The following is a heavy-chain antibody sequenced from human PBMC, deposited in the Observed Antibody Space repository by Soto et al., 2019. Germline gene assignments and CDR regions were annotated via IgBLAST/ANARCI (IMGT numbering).Heavy chain of an antibody. CDR3: ARAFHGSGSAPDY. CDR1: GGSISSGDYY. J-gene: IGHJ4*02. D-gene: IGHD3-10*01. Sequence: QVQLQESGPGLVKPSQTLSLTCTVSGGSISSGDYYWSWIRQPPGKGLEWIGYIYYSGSTYYNPSLNRRVTRSLDTSKNHFSLNLSSVTAADTAVYYCARAFHGSGSAPDYCGQGTLVTVSS. CDR2: IYYSGST. V-gene: IGHV4-30-4*01.